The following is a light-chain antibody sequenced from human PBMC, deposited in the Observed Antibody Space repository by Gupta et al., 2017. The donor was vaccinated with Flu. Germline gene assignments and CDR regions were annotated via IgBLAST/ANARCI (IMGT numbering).Light chain of an antibody. CDR3: QQRNNCPIT. CDR1: QSVRDY. V-gene: IGKV3-11*01. J-gene: IGKJ3*01. CDR2: DAS. Sequence: EIVLTQSPAALSLSPGERVTLSCRASQSVRDYLAWYHQRPGQSPRLLIYDASNRATDVPARFNGSGSETXFTLTIXGLEPEDSGVYYSQQRNNCPITFGXGTKVEIK.